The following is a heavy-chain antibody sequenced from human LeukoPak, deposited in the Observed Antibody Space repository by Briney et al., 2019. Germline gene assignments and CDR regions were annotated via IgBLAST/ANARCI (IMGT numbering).Heavy chain of an antibody. D-gene: IGHD2-15*01. Sequence: KTSETLSLTCAVYGGSFSGYYWSWIRQPPGKGLEWIGEINHSGSTNYNPSLKSRVTISVDTSKNQFSLKLSSVTAADTAVYYCAGGAYCSGGSCYWPDWFDPWGQGTLVTVSS. CDR1: GGSFSGYY. CDR2: INHSGST. V-gene: IGHV4-34*01. CDR3: AGGAYCSGGSCYWPDWFDP. J-gene: IGHJ5*02.